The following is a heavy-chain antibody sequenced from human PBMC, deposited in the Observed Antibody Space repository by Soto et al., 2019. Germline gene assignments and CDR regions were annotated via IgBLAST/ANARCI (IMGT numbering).Heavy chain of an antibody. Sequence: QVQLQESGPGLVKPSQTLSLTCTVSSVSINRGDQYWTWIRQSPGKGLEWIGCIYYSGITYYNPSLKSRLTISVDTSKNQFSLKLSSVTAADTAVYYCAREVEYGSGWFDPWGQGTLVTVSS. J-gene: IGHJ5*02. D-gene: IGHD3-10*01. CDR1: SVSINRGDQY. CDR2: IYYSGIT. CDR3: AREVEYGSGWFDP. V-gene: IGHV4-30-4*01.